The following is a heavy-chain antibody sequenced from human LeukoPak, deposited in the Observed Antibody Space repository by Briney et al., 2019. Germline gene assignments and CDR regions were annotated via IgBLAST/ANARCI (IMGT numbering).Heavy chain of an antibody. CDR1: GFTFDDYA. D-gene: IGHD4-17*01. J-gene: IGHJ6*02. CDR2: ISWNSGSI. V-gene: IGHV3-9*01. CDR3: AKAVRFLDDYGMDV. Sequence: GGSLRLSCAASGFTFDDYAMHWVRQAPGKGLEWVSGISWNSGSIGYADSVKGRFTISRDNAKNSLYLRMNSLRAEDTALYYCAKAVRFLDDYGMDVWGQGTTVTVSS.